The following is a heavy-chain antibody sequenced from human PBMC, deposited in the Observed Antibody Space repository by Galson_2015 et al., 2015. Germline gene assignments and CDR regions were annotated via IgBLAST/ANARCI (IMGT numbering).Heavy chain of an antibody. CDR2: IWYDGSNK. Sequence: SLRLSCAASGFTFSSYGMHWVRQAPGKGLEWVAVIWYDGSNKYYADSVKGRFTISRDNSKNTLYLQMNSLRAEDTAVYYCARAPYYYDSSGYTPDFDYWGQGTLVTVSS. CDR1: GFTFSSYG. V-gene: IGHV3-33*01. CDR3: ARAPYYYDSSGYTPDFDY. D-gene: IGHD3-22*01. J-gene: IGHJ4*02.